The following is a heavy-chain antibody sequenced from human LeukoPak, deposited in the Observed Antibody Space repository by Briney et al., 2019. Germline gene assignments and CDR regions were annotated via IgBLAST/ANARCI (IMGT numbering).Heavy chain of an antibody. CDR1: GGSISSYY. J-gene: IGHJ4*02. V-gene: IGHV4-59*01. CDR2: IYYSGST. Sequence: PSETLSLTCTVSGGSISSYYWSWIRQPPGKGLEWIGYIYYSGSTNYNPSLKSRVTISVDTSKSQFSLKLSSVTAADTAVYYCARSESGSYFSYWGQGTLVTVSS. D-gene: IGHD1-26*01. CDR3: ARSESGSYFSY.